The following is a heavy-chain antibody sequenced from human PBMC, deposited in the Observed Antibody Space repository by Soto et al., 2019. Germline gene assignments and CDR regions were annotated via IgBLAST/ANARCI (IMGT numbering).Heavy chain of an antibody. CDR1: GYTFTSYD. D-gene: IGHD1-26*01. J-gene: IGHJ4*02. Sequence: QVQLVQSWAEVKKPGASVKVSCKASGYTFTSYDINWGRQAAGEELEWMGWMKPNSGNTGYAQKFQGRVTMTRNTSISTAYMELSSLRSEDTAVYYCARGGSELDYWGQGTLVTVSS. CDR2: MKPNSGNT. CDR3: ARGGSELDY. V-gene: IGHV1-8*01.